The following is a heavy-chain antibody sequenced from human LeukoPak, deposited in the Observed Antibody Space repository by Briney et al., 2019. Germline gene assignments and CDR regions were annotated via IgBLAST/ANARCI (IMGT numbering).Heavy chain of an antibody. CDR3: ASGRQLGY. CDR2: IKEDGREK. D-gene: IGHD6-13*01. V-gene: IGHV3-7*01. J-gene: IGHJ4*02. CDR1: GFTFSNYW. Sequence: GGSLTLSCAASGFTFSNYWMSWVRQAQGKGLEWVANIKEDGREKYHVDSVMGRLTISRDNARNSVYLEMNSLRAEATAVDYRASGRQLGYWGQRGLGSVSS.